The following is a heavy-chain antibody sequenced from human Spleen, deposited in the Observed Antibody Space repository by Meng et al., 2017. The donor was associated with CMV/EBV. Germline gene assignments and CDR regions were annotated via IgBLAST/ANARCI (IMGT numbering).Heavy chain of an antibody. J-gene: IGHJ4*02. V-gene: IGHV4-34*01. CDR2: IYYSGST. CDR3: ARHRQLDPFDY. D-gene: IGHD6-6*01. CDR1: GGSFSGYY. Sequence: SETLSLTCAVYGGSFSGYYWSWIRQPPGKGLEWIGSIYYSGSTYYNPSLKSRVTISVDTSKNQFSLKLNSVTAADTAVYYCARHRQLDPFDYWGQGTRVTVSS.